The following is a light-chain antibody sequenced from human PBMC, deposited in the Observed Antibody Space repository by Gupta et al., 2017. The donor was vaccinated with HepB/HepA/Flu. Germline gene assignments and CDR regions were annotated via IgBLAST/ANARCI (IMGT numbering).Light chain of an antibody. Sequence: EIVLTQSPATLSLSPGERATLPCRASQSVSSYLAWYQQKPGQAPRLLIYDASNRATGIPARFSGSGSGTDFTLTISSLEPEDVAVYYCQQRSNWPPALTFGGGTXVEIK. CDR3: QQRSNWPPALT. CDR2: DAS. J-gene: IGKJ4*01. CDR1: QSVSSY. V-gene: IGKV3-11*01.